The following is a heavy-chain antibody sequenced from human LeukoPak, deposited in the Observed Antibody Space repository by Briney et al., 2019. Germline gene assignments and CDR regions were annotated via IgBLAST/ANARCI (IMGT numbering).Heavy chain of an antibody. CDR2: ISGSGGTT. V-gene: IGHV3-23*01. D-gene: IGHD6-19*01. CDR3: AKGVESSVWFPFDY. CDR1: GFTFSSYA. J-gene: IGHJ4*02. Sequence: GGSLRLSCAASGFTFSSYAMNWVRQAPGKGLEWVSAISGSGGTTYYADSVKGRFTISRDNSKNTLWLQMNSLRAEDTAVYYCAKGVESSVWFPFDYWGQGTLVTVSS.